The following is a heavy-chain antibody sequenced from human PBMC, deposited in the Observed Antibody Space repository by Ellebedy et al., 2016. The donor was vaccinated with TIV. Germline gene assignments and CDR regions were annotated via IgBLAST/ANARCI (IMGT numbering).Heavy chain of an antibody. V-gene: IGHV3-21*01. J-gene: IGHJ4*02. CDR2: LSSGSAYI. CDR1: GFTFTDYT. Sequence: GESLKISXVASGFTFTDYTMNWVRQAPGKGLEWVASLSSGSAYIFYADSVRGRFTISRDNANNSLHLQMNSLRAEDTAVYYCVRAFSYGNDAGGYWGQGTQVTVSA. D-gene: IGHD3-22*01. CDR3: VRAFSYGNDAGGY.